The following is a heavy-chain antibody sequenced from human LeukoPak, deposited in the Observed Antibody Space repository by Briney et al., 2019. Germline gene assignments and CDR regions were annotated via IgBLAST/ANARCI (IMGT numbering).Heavy chain of an antibody. D-gene: IGHD3-10*01. Sequence: SETLSLTYAVYGGSFSGYYWSWIRQPPGKGLEWIGEINHSGSTNYNPSLKSRVTISVDTSKNQFSLKLSSVTAADTAVYYCARASHYGSGSYRRQSRFDPWGQGTLVTVSS. CDR1: GGSFSGYY. J-gene: IGHJ5*02. CDR3: ARASHYGSGSYRRQSRFDP. V-gene: IGHV4-34*01. CDR2: INHSGST.